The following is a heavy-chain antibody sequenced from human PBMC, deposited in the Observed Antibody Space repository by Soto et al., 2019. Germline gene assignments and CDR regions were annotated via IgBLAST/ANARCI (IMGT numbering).Heavy chain of an antibody. V-gene: IGHV1-18*04. J-gene: IGHJ3*02. CDR2: ISAYNGNT. D-gene: IGHD3-22*01. CDR3: AREYYYDSSGSFDAFDI. CDR1: GYTFTSYG. Sequence: ASVKVPCKASGYTFTSYGISWVRQAPGQGLEWMGWISAYNGNTNYAQKLQGRVTMTTDTSTSTAYMELRSLRSDDTAVYYCAREYYYDSSGSFDAFDIWGQGTMVTVSS.